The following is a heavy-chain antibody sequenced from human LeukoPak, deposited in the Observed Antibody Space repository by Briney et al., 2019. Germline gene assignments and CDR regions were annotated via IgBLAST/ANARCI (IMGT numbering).Heavy chain of an antibody. V-gene: IGHV3-66*01. CDR2: IYSGGST. CDR1: GFTVSSNY. CDR3: ARDLLSRHGSGWLNSAFDI. J-gene: IGHJ3*02. D-gene: IGHD6-19*01. Sequence: PGGSLRLSCVASGFTVSSNYMTWVRQAPGKGLEWVSVIYSGGSTYYADFVKGRFIISRDHSKNTLNLQMNNLRAEDTAVYYCARDLLSRHGSGWLNSAFDIWGQGTMVTVSS.